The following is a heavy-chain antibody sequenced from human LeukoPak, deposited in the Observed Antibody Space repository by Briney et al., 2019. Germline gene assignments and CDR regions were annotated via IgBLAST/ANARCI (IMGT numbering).Heavy chain of an antibody. Sequence: SETLSLTCTVSGGSISSYYWSWIRQPPGKGLEWIGYIYYSGGTNYNPSLKSRVTISVDTSKNQFSLKLSSVTAADTAVYYCARAPYSSSWYWDWFDPWGQGTLVTVSS. J-gene: IGHJ5*02. CDR1: GGSISSYY. CDR3: ARAPYSSSWYWDWFDP. CDR2: IYYSGGT. V-gene: IGHV4-59*01. D-gene: IGHD6-13*01.